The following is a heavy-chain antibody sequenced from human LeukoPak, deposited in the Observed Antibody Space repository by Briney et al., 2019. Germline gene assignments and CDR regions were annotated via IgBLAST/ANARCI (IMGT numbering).Heavy chain of an antibody. CDR2: IYHSGST. D-gene: IGHD6-13*01. J-gene: IGHJ5*02. V-gene: IGHV4-30-2*01. CDR3: AGGAIAAAGNWFDP. CDR1: GGSISSGGYS. Sequence: SETLSLTCAVSGGSISSGGYSWSWIRQPPGKGLEWIGYIYHSGSTYYNPSLKSRVTISVDRSKNQFSLKLSSVTAADTAVYYCAGGAIAAAGNWFDPWGQGTLVTVSS.